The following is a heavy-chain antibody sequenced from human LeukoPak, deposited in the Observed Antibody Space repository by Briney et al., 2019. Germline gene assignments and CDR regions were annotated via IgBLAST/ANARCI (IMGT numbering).Heavy chain of an antibody. CDR2: ISSSGSTI. CDR1: VFTFSDYY. J-gene: IGHJ6*02. V-gene: IGHV3-11*01. D-gene: IGHD2-15*01. Sequence: GGSLRLSCAASVFTFSDYYMSWIRQAPGKGLEWVSYISSSGSTIYNADYVTRRFTISRDNAKNSLYLQMHRLRAEDTAVYYCARGLVVVVAATPPRDYYYYGMDVWGQGTTVTVSS. CDR3: ARGLVVVVAATPPRDYYYYGMDV.